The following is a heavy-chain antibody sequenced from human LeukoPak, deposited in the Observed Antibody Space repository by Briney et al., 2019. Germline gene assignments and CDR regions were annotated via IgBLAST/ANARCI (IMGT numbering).Heavy chain of an antibody. D-gene: IGHD3-10*01. CDR3: ARGKVVTMVRGVIITYFDY. CDR1: GYTFTTYS. Sequence: ASAQVSCKTSGYTFTTYSLTWARQAPGQGLEWMGIIIPSDGSTSYAQKFQGRVTMTRDTSTSTVYMELSSLRSEDTAVYYCARGKVVTMVRGVIITYFDYWGQGTLVTVSS. CDR2: IIPSDGST. V-gene: IGHV1-46*01. J-gene: IGHJ4*02.